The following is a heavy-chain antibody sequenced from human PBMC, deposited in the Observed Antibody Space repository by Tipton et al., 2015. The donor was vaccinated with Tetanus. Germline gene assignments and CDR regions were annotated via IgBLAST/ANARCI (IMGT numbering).Heavy chain of an antibody. CDR3: ARGSDIVVVPGVTRADWFDP. CDR2: VDRSGTT. V-gene: IGHV4-4*07. Sequence: LSLTCTVSGASISGYYWSWIRQPAGKGLEWIGRVDRSGTTTYNPSLKGRVTMSLDTSKNQFSLKLTSVTAADTAMYYCARGSDIVVVPGVTRADWFDPWGQGTLVTVSS. CDR1: GASISGYY. D-gene: IGHD2-2*01. J-gene: IGHJ5*02.